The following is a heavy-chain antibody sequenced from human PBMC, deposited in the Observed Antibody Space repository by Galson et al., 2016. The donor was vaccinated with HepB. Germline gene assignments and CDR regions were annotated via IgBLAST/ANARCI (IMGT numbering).Heavy chain of an antibody. Sequence: SLRLSCAASGFSFSTYPMIWVRQAPGKGLEGISSISGSGDRTYYAHSVKGRFTISRDNAKNMLYQQMDNLGVEDTAVFYCAKVLSVTRDYWYGMDVWGRGTTVTV. CDR3: AKVLSVTRDYWYGMDV. CDR1: GFSFSTYP. D-gene: IGHD4-17*01. CDR2: ISGSGDRT. J-gene: IGHJ6*04. V-gene: IGHV3-23*01.